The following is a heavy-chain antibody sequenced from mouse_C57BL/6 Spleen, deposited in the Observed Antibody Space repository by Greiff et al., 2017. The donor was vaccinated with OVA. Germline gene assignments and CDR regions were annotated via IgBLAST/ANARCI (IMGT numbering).Heavy chain of an antibody. J-gene: IGHJ2*01. Sequence: VQLQQSGAELARPGASVKLSCKASGYTFTSYGISWVKQRTGQGLEWIGEIYPRSGNTYYNEKFKGKATLTADKSSSTAYMELRSLTSEDSAVYFGARGGSSLGGCYFDYWGQGTTLTVSS. CDR2: IYPRSGNT. V-gene: IGHV1-81*01. CDR3: ARGGSSLGGCYFDY. D-gene: IGHD1-1*01. CDR1: GYTFTSYG.